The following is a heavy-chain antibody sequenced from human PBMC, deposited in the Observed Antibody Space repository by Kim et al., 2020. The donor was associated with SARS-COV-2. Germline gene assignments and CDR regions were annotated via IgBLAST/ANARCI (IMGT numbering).Heavy chain of an antibody. CDR2: IYYSGST. CDR3: AKYSSSWYYFDY. V-gene: IGHV4-59*08. Sequence: SETLSLTCTVSGGSISSYYWSWIRQPPGKGLEWIGYIYYSGSTNSNPSLRSRVTISVDTSKNQFSLKLSSVTAADTAVYYCAKYSSSWYYFDYWGQGTLVTVSS. J-gene: IGHJ4*02. D-gene: IGHD6-13*01. CDR1: GGSISSYY.